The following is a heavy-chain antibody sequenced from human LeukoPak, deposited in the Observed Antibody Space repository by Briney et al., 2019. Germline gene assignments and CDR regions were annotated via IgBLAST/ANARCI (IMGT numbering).Heavy chain of an antibody. CDR1: GFTFSSYG. CDR3: ATSHLDGFWSGYPWG. CDR2: IRYDGSNK. Sequence: GGSLRLSCAASGFTFSSYGMHWVRQAPGKGLEWVAFIRYDGSNKYYADSVKGRFTISRDNSKNTLYLQMKSLRAEDTAVYYCATSHLDGFWSGYPWGWGQGTLVTVSS. D-gene: IGHD3-3*01. J-gene: IGHJ4*02. V-gene: IGHV3-30*02.